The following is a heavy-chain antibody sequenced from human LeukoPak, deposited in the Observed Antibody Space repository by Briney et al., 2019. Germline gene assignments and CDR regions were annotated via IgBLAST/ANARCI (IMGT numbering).Heavy chain of an antibody. Sequence: SEILSLTCIVSGGSISSDYWNWIRQPAGEGLEWIGRIYNRGNTTYNPSLKSRVTMSVDTSKNQFSLKPNSGTAADTTWYYCARDTKPGTTGTATVYYYYYMVVWGKGTTITASS. CDR3: ARDTKPGTTGTATVYYYYYMVV. D-gene: IGHD1-1*01. CDR1: GGSISSDY. J-gene: IGHJ6*03. CDR2: IYNRGNT. V-gene: IGHV4-4*07.